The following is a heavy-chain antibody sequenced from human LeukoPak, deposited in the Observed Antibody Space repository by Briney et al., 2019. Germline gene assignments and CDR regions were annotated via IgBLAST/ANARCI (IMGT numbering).Heavy chain of an antibody. Sequence: SETLSLTCTVSGDSISSGDYYWSWIRQPAGKGLEWIGRISSSGSTNYNPSLKSRVAISVDTSKNQFSLKLSSVTAADTAVYFCARGPYSYDSSGAFDIWGQGTMVTVSS. CDR3: ARGPYSYDSSGAFDI. J-gene: IGHJ3*02. CDR1: GDSISSGDYY. V-gene: IGHV4-61*02. D-gene: IGHD3-22*01. CDR2: ISSSGST.